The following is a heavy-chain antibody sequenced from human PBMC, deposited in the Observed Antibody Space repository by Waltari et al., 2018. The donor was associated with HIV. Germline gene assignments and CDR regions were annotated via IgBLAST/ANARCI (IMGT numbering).Heavy chain of an antibody. V-gene: IGHV3-23*01. CDR1: GFTFSSYA. Sequence: EVQLLESGGGLVQPGGSLRLSCAASGFTFSSYAMTWARQATGKGREWVSAISGSGGSTYYADSVKGRFTISRDNSKNTLYLQMNSLRAEDTAVYYCAKDLFRGMDVWGQGTTVTVSS. CDR2: ISGSGGST. CDR3: AKDLFRGMDV. D-gene: IGHD2-21*01. J-gene: IGHJ6*02.